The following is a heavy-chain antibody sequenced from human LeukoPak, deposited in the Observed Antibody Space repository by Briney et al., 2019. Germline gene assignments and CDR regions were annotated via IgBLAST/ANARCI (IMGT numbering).Heavy chain of an antibody. D-gene: IGHD2-2*01. CDR3: ARVMKRGIVVVPAARLNWFDP. CDR2: INHSGST. J-gene: IGHJ5*02. CDR1: GGSFSGYY. V-gene: IGHV4-34*01. Sequence: SETLSLTCAVYGGSFSGYYWSWIRQPPGEGLEWIGEINHSGSTNYNPSLKSRVTISVDTSKNQFSLKLSSVTAADAAVYYCARVMKRGIVVVPAARLNWFDPWGQGTLVTVSS.